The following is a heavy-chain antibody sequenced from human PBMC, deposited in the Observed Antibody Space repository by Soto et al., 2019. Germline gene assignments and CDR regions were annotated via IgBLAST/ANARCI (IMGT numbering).Heavy chain of an antibody. CDR2: ISGPGATI. Sequence: EVQLLEAGGNLIQPGGSLRISCAASGFTFSSYAMSWVRQAPRQGLEWLSAISGPGATIYYADSVKGRFTISRDNSKNTLYLPMNSLTAEDTAVYYCAKMLTMVRGVTGLRDFDFWGQGTLVTVSS. J-gene: IGHJ4*02. V-gene: IGHV3-23*01. CDR3: AKMLTMVRGVTGLRDFDF. CDR1: GFTFSSYA. D-gene: IGHD3-10*01.